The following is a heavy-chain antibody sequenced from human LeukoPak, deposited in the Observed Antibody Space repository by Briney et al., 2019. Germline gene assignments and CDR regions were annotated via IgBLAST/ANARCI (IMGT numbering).Heavy chain of an antibody. J-gene: IGHJ4*02. CDR2: IIPIFGTA. CDR1: GGTFSSYA. CDR3: ARVPIAVAGHDY. V-gene: IGHV1-69*05. Sequence: SVKVSCKASGGTFSSYAISWVRQAPGQGLEWMGGIIPIFGTANYAQKFQGRVPITTDESTSTAYMELSSLRSEDTAVYYCARVPIAVAGHDYWGQGTLVTVSS. D-gene: IGHD6-19*01.